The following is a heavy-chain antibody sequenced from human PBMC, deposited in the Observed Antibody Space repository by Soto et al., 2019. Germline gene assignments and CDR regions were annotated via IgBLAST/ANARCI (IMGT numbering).Heavy chain of an antibody. CDR1: GGSISSYY. CDR2: IYYSGST. J-gene: IGHJ4*02. Sequence: SETLSLTCTVSGGSISSYYWSWIRQPPGKGLEWIGYIYYSGSTNYNPSLKSRVTISVDTSKNQFSLKLSSVTAADTAVYYCAREYCSGGSCYHRHFDYWGQGTLVTVSS. D-gene: IGHD2-15*01. V-gene: IGHV4-59*01. CDR3: AREYCSGGSCYHRHFDY.